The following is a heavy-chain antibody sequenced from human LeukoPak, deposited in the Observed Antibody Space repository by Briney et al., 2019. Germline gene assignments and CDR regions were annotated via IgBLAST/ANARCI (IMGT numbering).Heavy chain of an antibody. Sequence: GGSLRLSCAASEFAFSTYNMNWVRQAPGQGLEWVSYISAGSSTTYYADSVKGRFTISRDNVENSLYLQMNSLRDEDTAVYYCARVAAGYSVNYFDYWGQGTLVTVSS. D-gene: IGHD4-23*01. CDR1: EFAFSTYN. V-gene: IGHV3-48*02. CDR2: ISAGSSTT. J-gene: IGHJ4*02. CDR3: ARVAAGYSVNYFDY.